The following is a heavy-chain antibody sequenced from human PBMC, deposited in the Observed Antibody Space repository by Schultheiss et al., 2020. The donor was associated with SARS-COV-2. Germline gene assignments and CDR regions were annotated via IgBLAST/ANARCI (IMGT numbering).Heavy chain of an antibody. D-gene: IGHD3-16*01. CDR2: ISAKNGDT. J-gene: IGHJ6*02. CDR3: AREAGLDYYYGMDV. CDR1: GGTFSSYG. V-gene: IGHV1-18*01. Sequence: ASVKVSCKASGGTFSSYGISWVRQAPGQGLEWMGWISAKNGDTKYAQKFQGRVTMTTDTSTSTAYMELRSLRSDDTAVYYCAREAGLDYYYGMDVWGQGTTVTVSS.